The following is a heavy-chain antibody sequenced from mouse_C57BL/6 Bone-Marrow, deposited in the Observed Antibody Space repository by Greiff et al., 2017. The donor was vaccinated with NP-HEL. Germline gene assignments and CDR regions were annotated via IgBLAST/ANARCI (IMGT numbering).Heavy chain of an antibody. J-gene: IGHJ4*01. CDR1: GFTFSSYG. V-gene: IGHV5-6*01. CDR2: ISSGGSYN. Sequence: EVQLVESGGDLVKPGGSLKLSCAASGFTFSSYGMSWVRQTPDKRLEWVATISSGGSYNYYPDSVKGRFTIARDKGKNNLYMEMGRRKTEDTAMYYCAGHNGTPAQARYDDMDNWGQGTAVTVSS. D-gene: IGHD3-2*02. CDR3: AGHNGTPAQARYDDMDN.